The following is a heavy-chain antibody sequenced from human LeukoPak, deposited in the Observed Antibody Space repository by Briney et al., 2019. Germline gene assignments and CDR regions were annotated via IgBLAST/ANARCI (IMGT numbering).Heavy chain of an antibody. CDR1: GGSFSGYY. V-gene: IGHV4-34*01. J-gene: IGHJ4*02. D-gene: IGHD3-3*01. CDR2: INHSGST. Sequence: IPSETLSLTCAVYGGSFSGYYWSWIRQPPGKGLEWIGEINHSGSTNYNPSLKSRVTISVDTSKNQFSLKLSSVTAADTAVYYCARALEYDFWSGYSYYFDYWGQGTLVTVSS. CDR3: ARALEYDFWSGYSYYFDY.